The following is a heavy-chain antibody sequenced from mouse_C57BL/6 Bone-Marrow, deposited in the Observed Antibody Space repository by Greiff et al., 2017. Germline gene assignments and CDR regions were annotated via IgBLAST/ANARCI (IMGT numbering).Heavy chain of an antibody. D-gene: IGHD3-1*01. CDR1: GYAFTNYL. V-gene: IGHV1-54*01. CDR3: SRRGYYPYAMDY. CDR2: INPGSCGT. J-gene: IGHJ4*01. Sequence: VQLQQSGAELVRPGTSVKVSCKASGYAFTNYLIEWVKPRPGPGLEWIGVINPGSCGTTYNETFKGKATLPADKSSSPAYLQLISLTTEDSADYFCSRRGYYPYAMDYWGQGTSVTVSS.